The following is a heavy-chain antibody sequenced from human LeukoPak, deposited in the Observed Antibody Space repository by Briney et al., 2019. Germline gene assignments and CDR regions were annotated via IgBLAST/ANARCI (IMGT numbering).Heavy chain of an antibody. CDR3: AKPAMVRGPLDY. V-gene: IGHV3-23*01. Sequence: HSGGSLRLSCAASGFTFSSYAMSWVRQAPGKGLEWVSAISGSGGSTYYADSVKGRFTLSRDNSNNTLYLQMNSLRAEDTAVYYCAKPAMVRGPLDYWGQGPLVTVSS. D-gene: IGHD3-10*01. J-gene: IGHJ4*02. CDR2: ISGSGGST. CDR1: GFTFSSYA.